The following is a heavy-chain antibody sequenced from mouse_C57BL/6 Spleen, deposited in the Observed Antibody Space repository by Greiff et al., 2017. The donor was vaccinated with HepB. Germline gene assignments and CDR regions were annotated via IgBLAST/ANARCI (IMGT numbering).Heavy chain of an antibody. J-gene: IGHJ4*01. CDR3: VRGVSDY. V-gene: IGHV10-1*01. CDR1: GFSFNTYA. CDR2: IRSKSNNYAT. Sequence: EADGGLVQPKGSLKLSCAASGFSFNTYAMNWVRQAPGKGLEWVARIRSKSNNYATYYADSVKDRFTISRDDSESMLYLQMNNLKTEDTAMYYCVRGVSDYWGQGTSVTVSS.